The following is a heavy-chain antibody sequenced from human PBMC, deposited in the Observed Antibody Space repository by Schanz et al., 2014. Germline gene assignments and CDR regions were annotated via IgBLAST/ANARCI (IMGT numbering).Heavy chain of an antibody. Sequence: EVQLLESGGALEQPGGSLRLSCAASGITFSSYALSWVRQSPGKGLEWVSAINTADTTYYADSVKGRFTVSRDNSKNTVYLHMNSLRDEDTAVYYCAKDMNREATAPESWGQGTLVVVSS. CDR3: AKDMNREATAPES. J-gene: IGHJ5*02. CDR1: GITFSSYA. V-gene: IGHV3-23*01. D-gene: IGHD5-12*01. CDR2: INTADTT.